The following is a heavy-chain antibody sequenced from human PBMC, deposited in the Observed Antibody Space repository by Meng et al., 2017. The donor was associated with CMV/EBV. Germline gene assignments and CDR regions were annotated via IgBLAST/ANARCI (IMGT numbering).Heavy chain of an antibody. D-gene: IGHD2-2*01. CDR2: IKQDGSEK. J-gene: IGHJ3*02. CDR3: AKVEGYCSSTSCAIDAFDI. CDR1: GFTFSSYW. Sequence: GESLKISCAASGFTFSSYWMSWVRQAPGKGLEWVANIKQDGSEKYYADSVKGRFTISRDNSKNTLYLQMNSLRAEDTAVYYCAKVEGYCSSTSCAIDAFDIWGQGTMVTVSS. V-gene: IGHV3-7*01.